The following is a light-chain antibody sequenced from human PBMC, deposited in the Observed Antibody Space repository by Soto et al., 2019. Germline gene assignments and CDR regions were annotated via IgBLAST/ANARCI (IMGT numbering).Light chain of an antibody. V-gene: IGLV2-11*01. CDR3: CSFTDTDTWM. CDR1: SSDVGGYKY. Sequence: QSALTQSRSVSGSPGQSVTISCSGTSSDVGGYKYVSWYQQYSDKAPKLIIYDVNKRPSGVPDRFSGSKSGNTFSLAISGLQAGDEAEYYCCSFTDTDTWMFGGGTQLTVL. CDR2: DVN. J-gene: IGLJ7*01.